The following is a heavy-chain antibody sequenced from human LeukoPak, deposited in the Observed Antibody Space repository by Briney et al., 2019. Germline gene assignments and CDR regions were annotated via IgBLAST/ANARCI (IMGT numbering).Heavy chain of an antibody. D-gene: IGHD6-13*01. CDR2: IIPIFGTA. Sequence: VASVKVSCKASGGTFSSYATSWVRRAPGQGLEWMGGIIPIFGTANYAQKFQGRVTITADKSTSTAYMELSSLRSEDTAVYYCAIAAAGTGWFDPWGQGTLVTVSS. J-gene: IGHJ5*02. V-gene: IGHV1-69*06. CDR1: GGTFSSYA. CDR3: AIAAAGTGWFDP.